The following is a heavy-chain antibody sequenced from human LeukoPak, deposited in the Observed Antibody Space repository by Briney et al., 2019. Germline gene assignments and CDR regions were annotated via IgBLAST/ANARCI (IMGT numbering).Heavy chain of an antibody. D-gene: IGHD4-17*01. CDR2: IYSGGST. J-gene: IGHJ3*02. V-gene: IGHV3-53*01. CDR1: GFTVSSNY. CDR3: ARLRVDAFDI. Sequence: GGSLRLSCAASGFTVSSNYMSWVRQAPGKGLEWVSVIYSGGSTYYADSVKGRSTISRDNSKNTLYLQMNSLRAEDTAVYYCARLRVDAFDIWGQGTMVTVSS.